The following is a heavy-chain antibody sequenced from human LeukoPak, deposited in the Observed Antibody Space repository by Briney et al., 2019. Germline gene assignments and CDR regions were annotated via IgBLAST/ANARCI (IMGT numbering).Heavy chain of an antibody. Sequence: SETLSLNCIVSGGSIDIYFWHWIRQPAGKGLEWIGRFLSSGSTNYNPSLQSRVAMSVDTSKKQLSLKLSSVTAADTAVYYCARHKQWPYYFDYWGQGTLVTVSS. CDR1: GGSIDIYF. CDR3: ARHKQWPYYFDY. CDR2: FLSSGST. V-gene: IGHV4-4*07. J-gene: IGHJ4*02. D-gene: IGHD6-19*01.